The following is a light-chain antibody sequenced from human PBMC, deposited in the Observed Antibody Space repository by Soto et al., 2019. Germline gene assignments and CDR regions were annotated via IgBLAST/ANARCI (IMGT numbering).Light chain of an antibody. Sequence: QSVLTQPRSVSGSPGQSVTISCTGTSSDVGGYNYVSWYQQHPGKAPKLMIYDVSKRPSGVPDRFSGSKSGNTASLTISGLQAEDEADYYCCSYTRSSPYVFGTGTKVTVL. V-gene: IGLV2-11*01. CDR3: CSYTRSSPYV. CDR1: SSDVGGYNY. J-gene: IGLJ1*01. CDR2: DVS.